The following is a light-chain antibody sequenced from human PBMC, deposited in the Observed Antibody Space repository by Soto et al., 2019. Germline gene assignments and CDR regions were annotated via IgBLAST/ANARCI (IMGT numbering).Light chain of an antibody. CDR3: SSYKSGATLV. CDR2: EVS. J-gene: IGLJ2*01. CDR1: RSDVGGYKH. V-gene: IGLV2-14*01. Sequence: QSALTQPASVSGSPGQSITISCTGTRSDVGGYKHVAWYQQYPGKAPKLIIFEVSDRPSGVSNRFSGSKSGNTASLSISGLQPEDEADYYCSSYKSGATLVFGGGTKL.